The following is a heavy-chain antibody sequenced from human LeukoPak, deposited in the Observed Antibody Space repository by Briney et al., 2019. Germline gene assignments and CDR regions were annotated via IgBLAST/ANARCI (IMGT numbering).Heavy chain of an antibody. V-gene: IGHV3-48*01. CDR3: ARDFEGSGNYFDY. CDR1: GFTFSSYW. J-gene: IGHJ4*02. D-gene: IGHD3-10*01. Sequence: GGSLRLSCAASGFTFSSYWMSWVRQAPGKGLEWVSYISSSSSTIYYADSVKGRFTISRDNAKNSLYLQMNSLRAEDTAVYYCARDFEGSGNYFDYWGQGTLVTVSS. CDR2: ISSSSSTI.